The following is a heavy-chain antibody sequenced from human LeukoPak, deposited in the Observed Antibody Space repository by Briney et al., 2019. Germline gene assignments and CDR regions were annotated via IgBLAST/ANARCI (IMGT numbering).Heavy chain of an antibody. D-gene: IGHD3-10*01. J-gene: IGHJ4*02. CDR3: ARRIVTYYYGSGLDY. Sequence: GGSLRLSCAASGCTFCSYWMSWLRQAPGKGLEWVANIKQDESEEYYVDSVKGRFTISRDNAKNSLYLQMNSLRAEDTAVYFCARRIVTYYYGSGLDYWGQGTLVTVSS. CDR1: GCTFCSYW. CDR2: IKQDESEE. V-gene: IGHV3-7*01.